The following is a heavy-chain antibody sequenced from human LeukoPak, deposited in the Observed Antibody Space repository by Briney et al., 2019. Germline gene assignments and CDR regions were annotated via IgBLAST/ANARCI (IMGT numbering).Heavy chain of an antibody. D-gene: IGHD6-19*01. J-gene: IGHJ4*02. CDR3: ARDGVRGWYEYYFDY. CDR1: GFTFSSYA. Sequence: GGSLRLSCAASGFTFSSYAMHWVRQAPGKGLEWVAVISYDGSNKYYADSVKGRFTISRDNSKNTLYLQMNSLRAEDTAVYYCARDGVRGWYEYYFDYWGQGTLVTVSS. V-gene: IGHV3-30-3*01. CDR2: ISYDGSNK.